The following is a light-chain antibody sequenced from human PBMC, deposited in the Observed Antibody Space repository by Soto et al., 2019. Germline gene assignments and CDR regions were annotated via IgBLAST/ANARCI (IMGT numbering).Light chain of an antibody. J-gene: IGKJ4*01. CDR1: QTISTY. CDR2: GTS. CDR3: QQSSITPLT. V-gene: IGKV1-39*01. Sequence: DVQMTQSPSSLSASVGDRVVITCRASQTISTYLNWYRQKPGKAPELLIYGTSNLESGVPSRFSGSGSGTEFTLTISSLRPDDFATYFCQQSSITPLTVGGGTKVEIK.